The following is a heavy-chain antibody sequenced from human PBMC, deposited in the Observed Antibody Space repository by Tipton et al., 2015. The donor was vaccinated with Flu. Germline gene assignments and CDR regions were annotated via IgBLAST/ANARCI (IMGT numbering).Heavy chain of an antibody. J-gene: IGHJ4*02. CDR2: ISDSGGST. CDR1: GLTFRNYN. D-gene: IGHD5-18*01. V-gene: IGHV3-23*01. Sequence: SLRLSCAASGLTFRNYNAIWVRQAPGKGLEWVSAISDSGGSTYYADSVKGRFTITRDNSKNTLYLQMNSLRAEDSAVYYCAKGLRLYSYGYFFDYWGQGTLVTVSS. CDR3: AKGLRLYSYGYFFDY.